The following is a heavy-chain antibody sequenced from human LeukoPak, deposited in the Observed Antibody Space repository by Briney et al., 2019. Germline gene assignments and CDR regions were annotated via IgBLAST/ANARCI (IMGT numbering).Heavy chain of an antibody. D-gene: IGHD6-13*01. V-gene: IGHV4-34*01. CDR1: GGSFSGYY. Sequence: PSETLSLTCAVYGGSFSGYYWSWIRQPPGKGLEWIGEINHSGSTNYNPSLKRRVTISVDTSKNQFSLKLSSVTAADTAVYYCARGRPSSSWYWVQYYFDYWGQGTLVTVSS. J-gene: IGHJ4*02. CDR3: ARGRPSSSWYWVQYYFDY. CDR2: INHSGST.